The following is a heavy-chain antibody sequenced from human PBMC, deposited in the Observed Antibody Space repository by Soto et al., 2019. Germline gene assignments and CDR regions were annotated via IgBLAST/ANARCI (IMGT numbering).Heavy chain of an antibody. CDR1: GFTFSSYL. V-gene: IGHV3-7*03. D-gene: IGHD3-22*01. J-gene: IGHJ4*02. CDR2: IKQDGSEK. CDR3: ARHNSYYYDSSDYDY. Sequence: GGSLRLSCAASGFTFSSYLMSWVRQVPGKGLEWVANIKQDGSEKYYVDSVKGRFTISRDNAKNSLYLQMNSLRAEDTAVYYCARHNSYYYDSSDYDYWGQGTLVTVSS.